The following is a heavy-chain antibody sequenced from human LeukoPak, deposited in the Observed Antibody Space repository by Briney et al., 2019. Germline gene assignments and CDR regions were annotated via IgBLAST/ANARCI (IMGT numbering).Heavy chain of an antibody. CDR1: GGSFSGYY. V-gene: IGHV4-34*01. J-gene: IGHJ3*02. CDR2: INHSGSI. CDR3: ARSELWNYVRGAFDI. D-gene: IGHD3-10*02. Sequence: PSETLSLTCAVYGGSFSGYYWSWIRQPPGKGLEWIGEINHSGSINYNPSLKSRVTISVDTSKNQFSLKLSSVTAADTAVYYCARSELWNYVRGAFDIWGQGTMVTVSS.